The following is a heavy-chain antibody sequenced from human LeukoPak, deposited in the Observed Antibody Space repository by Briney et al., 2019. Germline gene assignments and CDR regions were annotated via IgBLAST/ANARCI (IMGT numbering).Heavy chain of an antibody. V-gene: IGHV4-30-4*01. D-gene: IGHD3-22*01. Sequence: SETLSLTCTVSGGSISSGDYYWSWLRQPPGKGLEWIGYIYYSGSTYYNPPRKSRVAISVQTTKTRVYLMLSSVTAADTTVYYCVIGPTLYYYDSSGPFDYRGQGTLVTVSS. CDR3: VIGPTLYYYDSSGPFDY. J-gene: IGHJ4*02. CDR2: IYYSGST. CDR1: GGSISSGDYY.